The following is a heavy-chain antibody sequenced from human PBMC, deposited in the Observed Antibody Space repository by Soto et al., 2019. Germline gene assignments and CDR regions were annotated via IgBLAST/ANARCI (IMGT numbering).Heavy chain of an antibody. CDR2: ISGSGDRT. D-gene: IGHD3-10*01. CDR1: GFAFNTYA. CDR3: SNSDRGGSGNSNF. J-gene: IGHJ4*02. Sequence: EVPLLESGGGLVQPGGSLRLSCAASGFAFNTYAMDWVRQAPGKGLEWVSSISGSGDRTYYPDSVKGRFTISRDNSENTLYLEMNSLRAEDTAVYYCSNSDRGGSGNSNFWGQGTLVTVSS. V-gene: IGHV3-23*01.